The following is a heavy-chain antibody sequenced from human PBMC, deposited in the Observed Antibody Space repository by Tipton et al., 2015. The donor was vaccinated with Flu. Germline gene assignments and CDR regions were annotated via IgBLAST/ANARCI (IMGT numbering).Heavy chain of an antibody. J-gene: IGHJ4*01. V-gene: IGHV4-39*07. D-gene: IGHD5-18*01. Sequence: TLSLTCTVSGGSISSRSYYWGWIRQPPGKGLEWIGNIYNSGSTYYNPSLKSRVTISIDTSKNQFSLRLSFVTAADTAVYYCARGPRGDTAMVSLGYWGPGILVTVSS. CDR1: GGSISSRSYY. CDR3: ARGPRGDTAMVSLGY. CDR2: IYNSGST.